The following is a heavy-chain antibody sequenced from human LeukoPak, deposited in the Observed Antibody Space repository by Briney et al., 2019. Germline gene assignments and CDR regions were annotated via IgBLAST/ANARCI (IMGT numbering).Heavy chain of an antibody. CDR3: ARHDDSAMITPYHY. J-gene: IGHJ4*02. Sequence: GESLKISCKGSGYRFTNYWISWVRQMPGKRLEWMGRIDPSDSYTNYSPSFQGHVTISADKSTSTAYLQWSSLKASDTAMYYCARHDDSAMITPYHYWGQGTLVTVSS. D-gene: IGHD5-18*01. CDR1: GYRFTNYW. V-gene: IGHV5-10-1*01. CDR2: IDPSDSYT.